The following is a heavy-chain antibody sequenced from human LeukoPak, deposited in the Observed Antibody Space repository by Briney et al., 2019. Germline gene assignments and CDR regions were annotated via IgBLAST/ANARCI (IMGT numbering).Heavy chain of an antibody. V-gene: IGHV1-2*04. J-gene: IGHJ4*02. CDR1: GYTFTDYY. CDR2: INPNSGGT. Sequence: ASVKVSCKASGYTFTDYYIHWVRQAPGQGLEWMGWINPNSGGTNYAQKFQGWVTMTRDTSISTAYMELSRLRSDDTAVYYCARTMYYYDSSGRFDYWGQGTLVTVPS. CDR3: ARTMYYYDSSGRFDY. D-gene: IGHD3-22*01.